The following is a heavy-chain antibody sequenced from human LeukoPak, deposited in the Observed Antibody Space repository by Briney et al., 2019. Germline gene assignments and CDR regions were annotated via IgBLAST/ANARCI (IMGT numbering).Heavy chain of an antibody. Sequence: SETLSLTCSVSGDSISSSGYYWGWIRQPPGKGLEWIGNIYYSGSTYYKPSLKSRVTISVDTSKNQFSLKLSSVTAADTAVYYSAGLYGSGSYYGYWGQGTLVTVSS. CDR2: IYYSGST. CDR1: GDSISSSGYY. CDR3: AGLYGSGSYYGY. J-gene: IGHJ4*02. D-gene: IGHD3-10*01. V-gene: IGHV4-39*01.